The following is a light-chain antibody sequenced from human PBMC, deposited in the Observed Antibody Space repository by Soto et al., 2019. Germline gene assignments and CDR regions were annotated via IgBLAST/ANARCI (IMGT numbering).Light chain of an antibody. Sequence: DIVMTQSPDSLAVSLGERATINCKSSQSVLYSSNNKNYLAWYQQKPGQHPKLLIYWASTRESGVPDRFSGSGSGTDFTLTISSRQAEDVAVYYCQQYYSTPLTFGGGTKVDIK. CDR1: QSVLYSSNNKNY. CDR3: QQYYSTPLT. J-gene: IGKJ4*01. CDR2: WAS. V-gene: IGKV4-1*01.